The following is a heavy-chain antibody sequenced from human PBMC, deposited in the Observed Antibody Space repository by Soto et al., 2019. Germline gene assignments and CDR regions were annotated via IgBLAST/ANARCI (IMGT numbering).Heavy chain of an antibody. Sequence: GGSLRLSCEASGFTFSSYGMHWVRQAPGKGLEWVAVISYDGNNKYYADSVKGRFTISRDNSKNTMYLQMNSLRPEDTAVYYSAREMIPIIIGRMSAMDVSTQGSTVPVSS. CDR2: ISYDGNNK. CDR3: AREMIPIIIGRMSAMDV. D-gene: IGHD2-21*01. V-gene: IGHV3-30*03. J-gene: IGHJ6*02. CDR1: GFTFSSYG.